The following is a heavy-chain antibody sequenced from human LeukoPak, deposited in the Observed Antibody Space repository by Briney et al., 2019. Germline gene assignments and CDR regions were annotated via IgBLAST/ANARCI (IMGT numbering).Heavy chain of an antibody. J-gene: IGHJ3*02. V-gene: IGHV4-34*01. D-gene: IGHD1-26*01. CDR1: GGSFSGYY. Sequence: PSETLSLTCAVYGGSFSGYYWSWIRQPPGKGLEWIGEINHSGSTYYNPSLKSRVTISVDTSKNQFSLKLSSVTAADTAVYYCAITYSGAFDIWGQGTMVTVSS. CDR2: INHSGST. CDR3: AITYSGAFDI.